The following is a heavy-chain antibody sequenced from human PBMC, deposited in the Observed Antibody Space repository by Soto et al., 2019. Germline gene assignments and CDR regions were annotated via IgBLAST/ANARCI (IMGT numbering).Heavy chain of an antibody. D-gene: IGHD1-26*01. Sequence: QVQLVQSGAEVQKPGSSVKVSCKASGGSFSSPTISWVRQAPGQGLGWMGGVSPIFGTTNYAQKFQGRVTITADASSGTAYMELSSLKSEATAAYYCAGGGSTGGWYFDLWGRGTLVTVSS. V-gene: IGHV1-69*01. CDR1: GGSFSSPT. CDR2: VSPIFGTT. CDR3: AGGGSTGGWYFDL. J-gene: IGHJ2*01.